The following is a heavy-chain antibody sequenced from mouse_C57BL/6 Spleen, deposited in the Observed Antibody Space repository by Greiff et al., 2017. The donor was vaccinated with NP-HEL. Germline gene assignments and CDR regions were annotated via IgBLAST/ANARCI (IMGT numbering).Heavy chain of an antibody. D-gene: IGHD2-2*01. Sequence: EVKLLESGEGLVKPGGSLKLSCAASGFTFSSYAMSWVRQTPEKRLEWVAYISSGGDYIYYADTVKGRFTISRDNARNTLYLQMSSLKSEDTAMYYCTREATMVTYYFDYWGQGTTLTVSS. CDR2: ISSGGDYI. CDR3: TREATMVTYYFDY. J-gene: IGHJ2*01. CDR1: GFTFSSYA. V-gene: IGHV5-9-1*02.